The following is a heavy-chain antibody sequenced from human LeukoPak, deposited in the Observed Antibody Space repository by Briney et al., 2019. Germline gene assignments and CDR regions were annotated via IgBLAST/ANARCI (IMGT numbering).Heavy chain of an antibody. Sequence: GGSVTVSCTASGYTFTSYGISWVRQAPGQGLEWLGWISAYNGNTNYAQTLQGRVTMTTDTSTSTAYMELSSLRSEDTAVYYCARAKSLLWFGELLGAFDIWGQGTMVTVSS. J-gene: IGHJ3*02. CDR3: ARAKSLLWFGELLGAFDI. D-gene: IGHD3-10*01. V-gene: IGHV1-18*01. CDR2: ISAYNGNT. CDR1: GYTFTSYG.